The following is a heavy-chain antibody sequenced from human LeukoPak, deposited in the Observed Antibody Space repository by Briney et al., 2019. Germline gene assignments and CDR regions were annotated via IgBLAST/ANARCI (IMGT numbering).Heavy chain of an antibody. J-gene: IGHJ4*02. D-gene: IGHD6-13*01. Sequence: GASVKVSCKASGYSFTSYGISWVRQAPGQGLEWMGWISAYNGNTNYAQKLQGRVTMTTDTSTSTAYMELRSLRSDDTAVYYCARGGRSVREQQLPLGYWGQGTLVTVSS. CDR3: ARGGRSVREQQLPLGY. V-gene: IGHV1-18*01. CDR2: ISAYNGNT. CDR1: GYSFTSYG.